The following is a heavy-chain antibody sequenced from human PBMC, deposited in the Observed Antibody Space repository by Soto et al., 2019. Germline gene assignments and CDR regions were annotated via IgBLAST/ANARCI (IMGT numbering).Heavy chain of an antibody. CDR3: AKDALTVAGPQRGSLDV. V-gene: IGHV3-30*18. Sequence: GGSLRLSCAASGFTLSRKGMHWVRQAPGRGLEWVAVISYDGSNKYYGDSVKGRFTISRDNSKHTVYLQMNSLRAEDTAVYYCAKDALTVAGPQRGSLDVWGQGTTVTV. D-gene: IGHD6-19*01. CDR2: ISYDGSNK. J-gene: IGHJ6*02. CDR1: GFTLSRKG.